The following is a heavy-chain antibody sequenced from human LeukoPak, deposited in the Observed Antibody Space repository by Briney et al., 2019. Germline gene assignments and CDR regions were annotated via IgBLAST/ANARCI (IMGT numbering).Heavy chain of an antibody. CDR3: ARDTDGSRDY. J-gene: IGHJ4*02. Sequence: GGSLRHSRAASGFTFTDSWMAWVRQAPGKGLEWVANIKQDGSTKHYADSLKGRFTISRDNPKNSLYLQMNSLRADDTAVYYCARDTDGSRDYWGQGIVVPVAS. CDR1: GFTFTDSW. V-gene: IGHV3-7*01. CDR2: IKQDGSTK. D-gene: IGHD1-26*01.